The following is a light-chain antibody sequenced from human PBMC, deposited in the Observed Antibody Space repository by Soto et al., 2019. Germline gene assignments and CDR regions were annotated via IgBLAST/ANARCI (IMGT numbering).Light chain of an antibody. Sequence: EIVLTQSPGTLSLSPGERATLSCRASQSVSSSYFAWYQQKPCQAPRLLLSGASTRATGIPARFRDSGSGSEFTLTISSRRSEDYAFAVYQRYKNCSSGTFGQGTKVDIK. CDR1: QSVSSSY. J-gene: IGKJ1*01. V-gene: IGKV3-15*01. CDR3: QRYKNCSSGT. CDR2: GAS.